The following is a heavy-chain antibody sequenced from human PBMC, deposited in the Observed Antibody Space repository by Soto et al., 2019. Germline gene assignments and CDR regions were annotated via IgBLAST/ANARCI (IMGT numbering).Heavy chain of an antibody. CDR2: INPKSGGT. CDR1: GYTFTVYY. D-gene: IGHD1-26*01. Sequence: ASVKVSCKASGYTFTVYYMHWVRQAPGQGLEWMGWINPKSGGTMYPQKFQGRVTMTRDTSISTAYMALTRLRSEDTAVYYCARDLAKGGGSAGFDYWGQGTLVSVSS. V-gene: IGHV1-2*02. J-gene: IGHJ4*02. CDR3: ARDLAKGGGSAGFDY.